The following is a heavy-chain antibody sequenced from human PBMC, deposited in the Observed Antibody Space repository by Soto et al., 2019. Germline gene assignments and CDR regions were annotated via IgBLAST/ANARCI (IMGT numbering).Heavy chain of an antibody. J-gene: IGHJ5*02. CDR3: ARGYCTATICDPWFDP. Sequence: GESLKISCQGSGYAFSSYWIAWVGQMPGKGLEWMGIIYPGDSDTRYSPSFQGQVTISVDKSTTTAYLQWSSLKASDTAMYYCARGYCTATICDPWFDPWGQGTLVTVS. D-gene: IGHD2-8*02. CDR1: GYAFSSYW. V-gene: IGHV5-51*01. CDR2: IYPGDSDT.